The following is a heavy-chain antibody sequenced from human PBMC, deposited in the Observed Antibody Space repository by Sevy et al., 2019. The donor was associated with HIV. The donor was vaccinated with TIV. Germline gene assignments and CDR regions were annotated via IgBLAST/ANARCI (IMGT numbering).Heavy chain of an antibody. Sequence: GGSLRLSCAASGFTFTLYAIHWVRQAPGKGLEWVALISYSGTNKYYADSVKGRFTISRDDSKNMAYLQMNNLRTDDTAVYYCAGVAVEYCTDDCYHRFDYWGQGTQVTVSS. V-gene: IGHV3-30-3*01. CDR1: GFTFTLYA. D-gene: IGHD2-21*02. CDR2: ISYSGTNK. CDR3: AGVAVEYCTDDCYHRFDY. J-gene: IGHJ4*02.